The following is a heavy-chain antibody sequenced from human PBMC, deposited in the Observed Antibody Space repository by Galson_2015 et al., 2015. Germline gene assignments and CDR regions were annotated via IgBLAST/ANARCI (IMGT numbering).Heavy chain of an antibody. D-gene: IGHD3/OR15-3a*01. CDR3: ARDREGRIVLFGVVYPGAFDI. CDR2: ISMSSTYI. Sequence: SLRLSCAASGFSFNTYSMNWVRQAPGKGLEWVSSISMSSTYIFYADSVKGRFTISRDDAKNSLYLQMNSLRAEDTAVYYCARDREGRIVLFGVVYPGAFDIWGQGTMVTVSS. CDR1: GFSFNTYS. V-gene: IGHV3-21*01. J-gene: IGHJ3*02.